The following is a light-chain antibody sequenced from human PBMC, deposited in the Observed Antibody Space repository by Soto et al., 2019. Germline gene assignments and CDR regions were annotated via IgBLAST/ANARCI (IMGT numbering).Light chain of an antibody. CDR1: QSISNS. CDR3: QQSYSTPPT. V-gene: IGKV1-39*01. Sequence: EIQMTQSPSSLSASVGERVTISCRASQSISNSVTWYQQKPGKAPDLLIYTTSSLQSGVPSRFSGSAAGTDFTLTSSSLQTEDGATYYCQQSYSTPPTFGGGTKVEIK. J-gene: IGKJ4*01. CDR2: TTS.